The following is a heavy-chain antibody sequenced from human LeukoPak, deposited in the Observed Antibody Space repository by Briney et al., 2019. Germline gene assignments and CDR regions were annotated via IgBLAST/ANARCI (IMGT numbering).Heavy chain of an antibody. J-gene: IGHJ4*02. CDR3: ARDWENFDY. V-gene: IGHV3-30-3*01. CDR1: GFTFSNYA. CDR2: ISYDGNNK. D-gene: IGHD1-26*01. Sequence: GGSLRLSCAASGFTFSNYAMHWVRQAPGKGLEWVALISYDGNNKYYADSVKGRFTISRDISKNTLFLQMNSLRADDTAVYYCARDWENFDYWGQGTLVTVSS.